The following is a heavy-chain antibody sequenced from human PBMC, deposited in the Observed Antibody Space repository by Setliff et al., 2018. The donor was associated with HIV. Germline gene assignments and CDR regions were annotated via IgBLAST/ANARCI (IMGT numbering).Heavy chain of an antibody. D-gene: IGHD6-13*01. CDR1: GFTFSYYS. Sequence: PGESLRLSCAASGFTFSYYSMNWVRQAPGKGLEWVSSITSNTDYISYADSVKGRFTISRDNTKNSLYLQMNSLRAEDTAVYYCATLPAAIVSSTYYFDYWGQGTLVTVSS. J-gene: IGHJ4*02. CDR2: ITSNTDYI. V-gene: IGHV3-21*01. CDR3: ATLPAAIVSSTYYFDY.